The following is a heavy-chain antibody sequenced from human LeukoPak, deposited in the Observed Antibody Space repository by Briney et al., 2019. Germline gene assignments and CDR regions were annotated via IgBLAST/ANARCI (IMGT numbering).Heavy chain of an antibody. J-gene: IGHJ4*02. V-gene: IGHV4-34*01. Sequence: SETLSLTCAVYGGSFSGYYWSWIRQPPGKGLEWIGEINHSGSTNYNPSLKSRVTISVDTSKNQFPLKLSSVTAADTAVYYCARVSDSSGYYRAADYWGQGTLVTVSS. CDR1: GGSFSGYY. CDR2: INHSGST. CDR3: ARVSDSSGYYRAADY. D-gene: IGHD3-22*01.